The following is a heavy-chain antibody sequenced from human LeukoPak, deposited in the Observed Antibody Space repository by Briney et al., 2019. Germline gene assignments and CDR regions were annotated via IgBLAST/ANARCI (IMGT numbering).Heavy chain of an antibody. CDR1: RYTFRDHY. CDR2: INPRTGAT. Sequence: ASLKVSCKTSRYTFRDHYIYWVRQTPKQGVEWMGFINPRTGATYYAENFQGRVTLTRDTSISTAYLELRSDDTAVYYCARVATKFQMLYPDFWGQGSLVTVSS. CDR3: ARVATKFQMLYPDF. D-gene: IGHD3-16*02. J-gene: IGHJ4*02. V-gene: IGHV1-2*02.